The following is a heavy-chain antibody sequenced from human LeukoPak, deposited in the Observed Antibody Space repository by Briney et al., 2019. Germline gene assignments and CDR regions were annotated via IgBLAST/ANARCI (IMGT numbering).Heavy chain of an antibody. CDR2: IWYDGSNK. V-gene: IGHV3-33*01. CDR1: GFTFSSYG. J-gene: IGHJ4*02. Sequence: PGRSLRLSCAASGFTFSSYGMHWVRQAPGKGLEWVAVIWYDGSNKYYADSVKGRFTISRDNSKNTLYLQMNSLRAEDTAVYYCARDLAAAGTLVDYWGQGTLVTVSS. D-gene: IGHD6-13*01. CDR3: ARDLAAAGTLVDY.